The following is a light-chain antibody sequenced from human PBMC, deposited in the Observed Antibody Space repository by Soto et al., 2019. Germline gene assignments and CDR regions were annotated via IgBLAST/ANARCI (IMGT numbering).Light chain of an antibody. CDR3: SSYTNINTRACV. CDR1: SSNIGADYA. J-gene: IGLJ1*01. V-gene: IGLV1-40*01. CDR2: GDT. Sequence: QSVLTQPPSVSGAPGQRVTISCTGSSSNIGADYAVHWYQHLPGTAPKLLITGDTSRPSGVPDRFSGSKSGNTASLTISGLQAEDEAEYYCSSYTNINTRACVFGTGTKLTVL.